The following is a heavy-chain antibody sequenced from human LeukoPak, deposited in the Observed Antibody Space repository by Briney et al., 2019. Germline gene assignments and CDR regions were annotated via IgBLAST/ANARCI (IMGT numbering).Heavy chain of an antibody. CDR1: GGSISSYY. Sequence: TSETLSLTCTVSGGSISSYYWSWIQQPPGKGLEWIGYIYYSGSTNYNPSLKSRVTISVDTSKNQFSLKLSSVTAADTAVYYCASPSYCSGGSCPLDYWGQGTLVTVSS. CDR2: IYYSGST. D-gene: IGHD2-15*01. CDR3: ASPSYCSGGSCPLDY. J-gene: IGHJ4*02. V-gene: IGHV4-59*01.